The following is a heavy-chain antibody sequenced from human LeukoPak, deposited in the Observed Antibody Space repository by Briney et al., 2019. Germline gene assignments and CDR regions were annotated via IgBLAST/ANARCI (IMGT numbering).Heavy chain of an antibody. D-gene: IGHD6-13*01. CDR1: GFTFSTYG. V-gene: IGHV3-30*18. J-gene: IGHJ4*02. CDR3: AKPVDRYSSSWPYFDY. CDR2: VSYDGSNK. Sequence: GRSLRLSCAASGFTFSTYGMHWVRQAPGEGLEWVAVVSYDGSNKYHADSVKGRFTISRDNSKNTLYLQMNSLRAEDTAVYYCAKPVDRYSSSWPYFDYWGQGTLVTVSS.